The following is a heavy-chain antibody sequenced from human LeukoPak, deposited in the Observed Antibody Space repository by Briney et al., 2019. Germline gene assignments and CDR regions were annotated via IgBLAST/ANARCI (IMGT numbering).Heavy chain of an antibody. J-gene: IGHJ4*02. CDR3: ASSYYYDSSGYPLDHDY. D-gene: IGHD3-22*01. V-gene: IGHV3-30-3*01. CDR1: GFTFSSYA. Sequence: GGSLRLSCAASGFTFSSYAMHWVRQAPRKGLEWVAVISYDGSNKYYADSVKGRFTISRDNSKNTLYLQMNSLRAEDTAVYYCASSYYYDSSGYPLDHDYWGQGTLVTVSS. CDR2: ISYDGSNK.